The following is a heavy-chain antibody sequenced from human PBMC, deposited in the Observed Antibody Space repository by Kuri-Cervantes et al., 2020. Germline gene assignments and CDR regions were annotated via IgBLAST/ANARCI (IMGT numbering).Heavy chain of an antibody. CDR2: MNPNSGNT. CDR1: GYTFTSYD. Sequence: ASVKVSCKASGYTFTSYDINWVRQATGQGLEWMGWMNPNSGNTGYAQKFQGRVTMTRNTSISTAYMELSNLRSEDTAVYYCARGPVLRFLEWLSSYYMDVWGKGTTVTVSS. J-gene: IGHJ6*03. D-gene: IGHD3-3*01. V-gene: IGHV1-8*01. CDR3: ARGPVLRFLEWLSSYYMDV.